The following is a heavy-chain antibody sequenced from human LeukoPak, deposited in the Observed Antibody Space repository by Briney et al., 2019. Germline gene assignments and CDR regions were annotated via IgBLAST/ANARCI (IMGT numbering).Heavy chain of an antibody. Sequence: SETLSLTCTVAGGSISSHYWSWLRQAPGKGLEGIGYIYYSGSTNYNPSPKSRVTISVDTSKNQFSLKLSSVTAADTAVYYCAREYSSSSGAFDIWGQGTMVTVSS. V-gene: IGHV4-59*11. CDR1: GGSISSHY. J-gene: IGHJ3*02. CDR2: IYYSGST. D-gene: IGHD6-6*01. CDR3: AREYSSSSGAFDI.